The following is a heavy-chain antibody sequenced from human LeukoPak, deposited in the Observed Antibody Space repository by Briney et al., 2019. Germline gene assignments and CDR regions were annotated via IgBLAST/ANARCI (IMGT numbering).Heavy chain of an antibody. CDR1: GGTFSSHY. D-gene: IGHD4-17*01. Sequence: PSETLSLTCTVSGGTFSSHYWSWIRQPPGKGLEWMGYISYIGSTNYIPALISRVTISVDTSANQFSLKLSSVGAADTAVYYCARDPSTVTKGLDIWGQGPMVTVSS. CDR2: ISYIGST. J-gene: IGHJ3*02. V-gene: IGHV4-59*11. CDR3: ARDPSTVTKGLDI.